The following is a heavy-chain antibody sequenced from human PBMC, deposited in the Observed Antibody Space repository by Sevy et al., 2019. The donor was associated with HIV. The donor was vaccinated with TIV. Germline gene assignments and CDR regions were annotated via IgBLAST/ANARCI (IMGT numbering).Heavy chain of an antibody. J-gene: IGHJ4*02. D-gene: IGHD1-26*01. CDR3: ATGSGGPRLRS. V-gene: IGHV4-34*01. Sequence: SETLSLTCAVYGGSFSGYYWSWIRQFPGKGLEWIGEINNLGSTIYNPSLKSRVTISIDTSKNQFSLRLSSVTVAADTAVYYRATGSGGPRLRSWGQGTLVTVSS. CDR2: INNLGST. CDR1: GGSFSGYY.